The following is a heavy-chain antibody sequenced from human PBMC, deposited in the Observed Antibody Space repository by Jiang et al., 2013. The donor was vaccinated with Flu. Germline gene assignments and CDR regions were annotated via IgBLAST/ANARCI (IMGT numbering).Heavy chain of an antibody. V-gene: IGHV4-34*01. CDR2: INHSGST. J-gene: IGHJ4*02. D-gene: IGHD6-13*01. Sequence: LLKPSETLSLTCAVYGGSFSGYYWSWIRQPPGKGLEWIGEINHSGSTNYNPSLKSRVTISVDTSKNQFSLKLSSVTAADTAVYYCALIAAATDYYFDYWGQGTLVTVSS. CDR1: GGSFSGYY. CDR3: ALIAAATDYYFDY.